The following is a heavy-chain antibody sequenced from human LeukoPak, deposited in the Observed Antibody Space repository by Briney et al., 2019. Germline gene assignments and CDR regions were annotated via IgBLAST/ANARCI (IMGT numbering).Heavy chain of an antibody. Sequence: ASVKVSCKAFGYTFTSNYMHWVRQAPGQGPEWMGVISPSGGSTTYAQKFQGRVTMTRDMSTSTVYMELSSLRSEDTAVYYCARDGSGSYAKKYFDYWGQGALVTVSS. CDR1: GYTFTSNY. CDR2: ISPSGGST. V-gene: IGHV1-46*01. CDR3: ARDGSGSYAKKYFDY. J-gene: IGHJ4*02. D-gene: IGHD3-10*01.